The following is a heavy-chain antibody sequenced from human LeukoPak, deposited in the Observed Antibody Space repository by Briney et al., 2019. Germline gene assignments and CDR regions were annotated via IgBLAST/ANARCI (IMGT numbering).Heavy chain of an antibody. J-gene: IGHJ4*02. D-gene: IGHD1-26*01. CDR1: GFTFSTFG. CDR3: AKVVSGFHFDC. V-gene: IGHV3-23*01. CDR2: ITGSGATT. Sequence: PGGSLRLSCAASGFTFSTFGMSWVRRAPGEGPEWVSGITGSGATTYYADSVKGRFTISRDNSQNTLYLQMNTLRAEDTAVYYCAKVVSGFHFDCWGQGTLVTVSS.